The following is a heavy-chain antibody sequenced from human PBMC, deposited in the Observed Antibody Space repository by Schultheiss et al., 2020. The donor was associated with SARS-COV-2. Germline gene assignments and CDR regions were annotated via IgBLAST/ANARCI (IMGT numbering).Heavy chain of an antibody. CDR1: GFTFSSYA. CDR3: ARDRYYYGSGSYYDHYYYYYGMDV. CDR2: ISGSGGST. D-gene: IGHD3-10*01. V-gene: IGHV3-23*01. Sequence: GGSLRLSCAASGFTFSSYAMSWVRQAPGKGLEWVSAISGSGGSTYYADSVKGRFTISRDNAKNSLYLQMNSLRAEDTAVYYCARDRYYYGSGSYYDHYYYYYGMDVWGQGTTVTVSS. J-gene: IGHJ6*02.